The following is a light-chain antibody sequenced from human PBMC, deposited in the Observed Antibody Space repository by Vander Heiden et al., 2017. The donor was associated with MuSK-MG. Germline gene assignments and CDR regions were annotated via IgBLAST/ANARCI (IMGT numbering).Light chain of an antibody. CDR2: DAS. J-gene: IGKJ4*01. CDR3: QQLNSFPHT. V-gene: IGKV1-9*01. CDR1: QGISSF. Sequence: DIQLTQSPSFLSASVGDRVTITCRASQGISSFLAWYQQNPGKAPKLLIYDASTLQSGVPSRFSGSGSGTEFTLTISNLHPEDFATYYCQQLNSFPHTFGGGTKVEI.